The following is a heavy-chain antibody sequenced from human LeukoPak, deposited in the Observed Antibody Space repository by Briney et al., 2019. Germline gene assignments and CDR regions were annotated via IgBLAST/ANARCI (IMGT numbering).Heavy chain of an antibody. D-gene: IGHD2-2*02. CDR3: ARRRGYCSSTSCYRSYNWFDP. J-gene: IGHJ5*02. CDR2: INHSGST. V-gene: IGHV4-34*01. CDR1: GGSFSGYY. Sequence: SETLSLTCAVYGGSFSGYYWSWIRQPPGKGLEWIGEINHSGSTNYNPSLKSRVTISVDTSKNQFSLKLSSVTAADTAVYYCARRRGYCSSTSCYRSYNWFDPWGQGTLVTVSS.